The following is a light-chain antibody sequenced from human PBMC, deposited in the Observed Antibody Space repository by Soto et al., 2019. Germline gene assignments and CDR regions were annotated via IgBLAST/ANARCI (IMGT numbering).Light chain of an antibody. CDR3: QQYYSFPPT. J-gene: IGKJ2*01. CDR2: AAS. Sequence: DIQLTQSPSFLSASVGDRVTITCRASQGISSYLAWYQQKPGKAPELLIYAASTLQSGVPSRFSGSGSGTDFTLTISCLQSEDFATYYCQQYYSFPPTFGQGTKLEIK. V-gene: IGKV1-9*01. CDR1: QGISSY.